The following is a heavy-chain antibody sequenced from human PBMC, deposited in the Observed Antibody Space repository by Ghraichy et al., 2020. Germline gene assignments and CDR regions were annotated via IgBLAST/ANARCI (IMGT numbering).Heavy chain of an antibody. CDR1: GDPFISYV. CDR3: ARGINWLDH. J-gene: IGHJ5*02. V-gene: IGHV1-18*01. CDR2: ITTKSGNT. Sequence: ASVKVSCKTAGDPFISYVISWVRQAPGQGLEWMGWITTKSGNTHYAQKFQGRVIMTTETSTNTAYMELRSLRSDDTAVYYCARGINWLDHWGQGTLVTVSS.